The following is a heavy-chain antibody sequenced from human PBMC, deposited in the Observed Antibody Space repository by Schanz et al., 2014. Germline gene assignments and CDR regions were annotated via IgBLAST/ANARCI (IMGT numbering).Heavy chain of an antibody. J-gene: IGHJ6*02. Sequence: EVQLVQSGGGLVQPGGSLRLSCAASGFTFSRYWLQWVRQAPGKGLVWVSRIYMDGSGRDYGASVKGHFTVSRDNAENTLHFQMDSLSTEVTALYSSARDSRQCSGACRSCGCDPCGMDVWGQGTTVIVSS. V-gene: IGHV3-74*01. CDR1: GFTFSRYW. CDR2: IYMDGSGR. D-gene: IGHD6-25*01. CDR3: ARDSRQCSGACRSCGCDPCGMDV.